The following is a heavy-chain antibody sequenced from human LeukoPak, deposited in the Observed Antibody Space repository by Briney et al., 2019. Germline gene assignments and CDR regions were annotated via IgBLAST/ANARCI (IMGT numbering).Heavy chain of an antibody. CDR3: ARHELIVGVSDY. CDR2: IYPGDSDT. V-gene: IGHV5-51*01. J-gene: IGHJ4*02. D-gene: IGHD1-26*01. CDR1: GYSFTSYW. Sequence: GESLKISCKGSGYSFTSYWSGWVRQMPGKGLEWMGIIYPGDSDTSYSPSFQGQFTISADKSISTAYLQWRSLKASDTAMYYCARHELIVGVSDYWGQGTLVTVSS.